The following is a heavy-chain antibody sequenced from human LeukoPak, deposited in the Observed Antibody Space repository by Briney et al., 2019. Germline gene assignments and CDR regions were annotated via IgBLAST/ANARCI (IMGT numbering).Heavy chain of an antibody. V-gene: IGHV3-30*03. CDR3: ARDQASGSYYKDYFDY. Sequence: PSETLSLTCAVYGGSFSGYYWSWIRQPPGKGLEWVAVISYDGSNKYYADSVKGRFTISRDNSKNTLYLQMNSLRAEDTAVYYCARDQASGSYYKDYFDYWGQGTLVTVSS. J-gene: IGHJ4*02. CDR2: ISYDGSNK. CDR1: GGSFSGYY. D-gene: IGHD1-26*01.